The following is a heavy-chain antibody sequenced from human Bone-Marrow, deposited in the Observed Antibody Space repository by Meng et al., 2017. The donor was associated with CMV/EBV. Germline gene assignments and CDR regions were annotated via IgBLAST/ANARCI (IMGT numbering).Heavy chain of an antibody. CDR1: SYY. D-gene: IGHD2-2*01. CDR3: ARDVIRRYCSSTSCQRYNWFDP. Sequence: SYYWSWIRQPAGKGLEWIGRIYTSGSTNYNPSLKSRVTISVDTSKNQFSLKLSSVTAADTAVYYCARDVIRRYCSSTSCQRYNWFDPWGQGTLVTVSS. V-gene: IGHV4-61*02. CDR2: IYTSGST. J-gene: IGHJ5*02.